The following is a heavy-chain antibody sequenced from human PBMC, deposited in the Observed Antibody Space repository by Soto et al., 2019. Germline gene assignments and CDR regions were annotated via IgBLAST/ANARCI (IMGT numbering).Heavy chain of an antibody. J-gene: IGHJ4*02. V-gene: IGHV1-69*13. CDR3: ARATYYDFWSGPYYFDY. Sequence: SVKVSCKASGDTFSSYAISWVRQAPGQGLVWMGGIIPIFGTANYAQKFQGRVTITADESTSTAYMELSSLRSEDTAVYYCARATYYDFWSGPYYFDYWGQGTLVTVSS. D-gene: IGHD3-3*01. CDR1: GDTFSSYA. CDR2: IIPIFGTA.